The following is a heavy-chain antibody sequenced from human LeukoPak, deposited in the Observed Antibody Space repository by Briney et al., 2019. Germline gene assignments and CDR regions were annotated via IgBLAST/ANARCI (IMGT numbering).Heavy chain of an antibody. V-gene: IGHV4-59*01. CDR3: ARGMQQLYHFDS. CDR2: IYYSGST. D-gene: IGHD6-13*01. J-gene: IGHJ4*02. CDR1: GGSISSYY. Sequence: SETLSLTCAVSGGSISSYYWSWNRQPPGKGLEWIGYIYYSGSTNYNPSLKSRVTISVDTSKNQFSLKLLSVTAADTAVYYCARGMQQLYHFDSWGRGTLVTVSS.